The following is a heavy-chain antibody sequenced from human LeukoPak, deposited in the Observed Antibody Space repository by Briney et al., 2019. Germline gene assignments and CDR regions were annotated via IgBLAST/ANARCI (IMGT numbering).Heavy chain of an antibody. CDR2: INPNSGGT. CDR3: ARASYYYDSSGYPGYYFDY. Sequence: ASVKVSCKASGYTFTDYYMHWVRQAPGQGLEWMGWINPNSGGTNYAQKFQGGVTMTRDTSISTAYMELSRLRSDDTAVYYCARASYYYDSSGYPGYYFDYWGQGTLVTVSS. CDR1: GYTFTDYY. V-gene: IGHV1-2*02. D-gene: IGHD3-22*01. J-gene: IGHJ4*02.